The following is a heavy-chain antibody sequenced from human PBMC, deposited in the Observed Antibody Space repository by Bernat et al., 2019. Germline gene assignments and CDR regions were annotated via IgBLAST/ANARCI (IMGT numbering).Heavy chain of an antibody. CDR1: GYTFTSYA. J-gene: IGHJ6*02. CDR2: INAGNGNT. CDR3: ARDGNAYGMDV. V-gene: IGHV1-3*01. Sequence: QVQLVQSGAEVKKPGASVKVSCKASGYTFTSYAMHWVRQAPGQRFEWMGWINAGNGNTKYSQKFQGRVTITRDTSASTAYMELSSLRSEDTAVYYCARDGNAYGMDVWGQGTTVTVSS.